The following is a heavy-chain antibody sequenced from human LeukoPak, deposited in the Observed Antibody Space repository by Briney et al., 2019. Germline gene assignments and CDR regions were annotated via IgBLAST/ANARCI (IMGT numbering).Heavy chain of an antibody. Sequence: SETLSLTCTVSGGSISSYYWSWIRQPPGKGLEWIGYIYYSGSTNYNPSLKSRVTISVDTSKNQFSLKLSSVTAADTAVYYCARWRLKVAAFDYWGQGTLVTVSS. CDR2: IYYSGST. V-gene: IGHV4-59*01. J-gene: IGHJ4*02. D-gene: IGHD6-19*01. CDR1: GGSISSYY. CDR3: ARWRLKVAAFDY.